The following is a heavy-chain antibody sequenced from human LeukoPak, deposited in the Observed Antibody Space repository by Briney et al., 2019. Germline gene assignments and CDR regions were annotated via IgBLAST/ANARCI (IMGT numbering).Heavy chain of an antibody. V-gene: IGHV3-7*04. CDR3: VGGDYFDY. Sequence: GGSLRLSCAASRFTFSTYWMSWVRQAPGKGLEWVANIKQDGSEKYYVDSVKVRFTISRDNTKNSLYLQMNSLRAEDTAVYYCVGGDYFDYWGQGTLVTVSS. CDR1: RFTFSTYW. J-gene: IGHJ4*02. CDR2: IKQDGSEK.